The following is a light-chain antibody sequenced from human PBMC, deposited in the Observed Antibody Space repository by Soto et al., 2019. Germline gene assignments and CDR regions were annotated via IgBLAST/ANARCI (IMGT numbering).Light chain of an antibody. CDR2: SVS. J-gene: IGKJ2*01. V-gene: IGKV1-39*01. CDR3: QQSYSMPYT. CDR1: QSISNY. Sequence: DIQMTQSPSSLSASVGDRVTITCRASQSISNYLNWYQQKPGKAPKILIYSVSSLQSGVPSRFSGSGSGTDFTLTISSLQPEDFATYYCQQSYSMPYTFGQGTKLEIK.